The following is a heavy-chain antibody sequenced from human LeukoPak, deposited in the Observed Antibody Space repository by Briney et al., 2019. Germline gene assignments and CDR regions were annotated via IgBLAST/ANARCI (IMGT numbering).Heavy chain of an antibody. CDR3: ATSPDDSSQPYFDY. CDR1: GYTFTGYY. D-gene: IGHD3-22*01. V-gene: IGHV1-2*02. Sequence: ASVKVSCKASGYTFTGYYMHWVRQAPGQGLEWMGWINPNSGGTNYAQKFQGRVTMTRDTSISTAYMELSRLRSDDTAVYYCATSPDDSSQPYFDYWGQGTLVTVSS. CDR2: INPNSGGT. J-gene: IGHJ4*02.